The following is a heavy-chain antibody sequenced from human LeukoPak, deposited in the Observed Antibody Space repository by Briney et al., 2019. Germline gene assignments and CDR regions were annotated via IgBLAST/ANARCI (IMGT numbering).Heavy chain of an antibody. CDR3: AKGELVPAAIAGYYFDY. CDR1: GFTFDDYA. Sequence: GGSLRLSCAASGFTFDDYAMHWVRQAPGKGLEWVSGISWNSGSIGYADSVKGRFTISRDNAKNSLYLQMSSLRAEDTSLYYCAKGELVPAAIAGYYFDYWGEGTLVTVSS. CDR2: ISWNSGSI. V-gene: IGHV3-9*01. D-gene: IGHD2-2*01. J-gene: IGHJ4*02.